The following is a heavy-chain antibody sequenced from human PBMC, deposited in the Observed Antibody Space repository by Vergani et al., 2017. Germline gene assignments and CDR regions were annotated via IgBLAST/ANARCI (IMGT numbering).Heavy chain of an antibody. Sequence: QVQLVQSGAEMKKPGASVKVSCKASGYSFTGYYMHWVRQAPGQGLEWMGWINPNSGGTNYAQKFQGRVTMTRDTSISTAYMELSRLRSDDTAVYYCARDRTEGSGSYYSPFDYWGQGTLVTVSS. D-gene: IGHD3-10*01. CDR1: GYSFTGYY. J-gene: IGHJ4*02. CDR2: INPNSGGT. V-gene: IGHV1-2*02. CDR3: ARDRTEGSGSYYSPFDY.